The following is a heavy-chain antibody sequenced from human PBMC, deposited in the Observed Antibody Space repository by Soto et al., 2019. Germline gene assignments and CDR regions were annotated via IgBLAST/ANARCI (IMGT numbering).Heavy chain of an antibody. CDR3: ARSRYNWNGRGDY. CDR2: INAGNGNT. D-gene: IGHD1-20*01. Sequence: QVQLVQSGAEVKKPGASVKVSCKASGYTFTSYAMHWVRQAPGQRLEWMGWINAGNGNTKYSQKFQGRVTITRDTSASTAYMGLSSLRSEDTAVYYCARSRYNWNGRGDYWGQGTLVTVSS. V-gene: IGHV1-3*01. CDR1: GYTFTSYA. J-gene: IGHJ4*02.